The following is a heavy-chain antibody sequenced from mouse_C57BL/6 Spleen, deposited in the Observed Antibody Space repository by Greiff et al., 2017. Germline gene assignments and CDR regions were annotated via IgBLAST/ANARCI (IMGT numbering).Heavy chain of an antibody. J-gene: IGHJ3*01. D-gene: IGHD1-1*01. V-gene: IGHV1-26*01. Sequence: VQLQQSGPELVKPGASVKISCKASGYTFTDYYMNWVKQSHGKSLEWIGDINPNNGGTSYNQKFKGKATLTVDKSSSTAYMELRSLTSEDSAVYYCARSHSPTWFAYWGQGTLVTVSA. CDR1: GYTFTDYY. CDR2: INPNNGGT. CDR3: ARSHSPTWFAY.